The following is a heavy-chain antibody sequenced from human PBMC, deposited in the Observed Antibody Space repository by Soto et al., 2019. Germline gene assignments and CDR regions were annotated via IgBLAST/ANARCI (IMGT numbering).Heavy chain of an antibody. CDR2: IVVGSGNT. CDR1: GFTFTSSA. Sequence: ASVKVSCKASGFTFTSSAMQWVRQARGQRLEWIGWIVVGSGNTKYSQNLQGRVTIYQDTSASTAYMELSSLTSEDTAVYYCARDKGGSYNDYWGQGTLVTVSS. J-gene: IGHJ4*02. V-gene: IGHV1-58*02. CDR3: ARDKGGSYNDY. D-gene: IGHD3-10*01.